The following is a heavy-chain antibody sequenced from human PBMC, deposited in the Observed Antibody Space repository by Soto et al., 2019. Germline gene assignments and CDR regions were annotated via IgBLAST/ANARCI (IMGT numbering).Heavy chain of an antibody. CDR3: ESRYGYGPYYFDY. CDR2: IYYSGST. CDR1: GGSISSTSHY. Sequence: QVQLQESGPGLVKPSETLSLTCTVSGGSISSTSHYWGWIRQPPGKGLEWIASIYYSGSTYYNPSLKSRVTMSVDTSKNQISLRLNSVTAADTAFYYCESRYGYGPYYFDYWGQGTLVTVSS. J-gene: IGHJ4*02. D-gene: IGHD5-18*01. V-gene: IGHV4-39*01.